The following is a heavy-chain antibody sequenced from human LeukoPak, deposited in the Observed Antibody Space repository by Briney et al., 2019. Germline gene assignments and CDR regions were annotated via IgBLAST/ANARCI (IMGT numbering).Heavy chain of an antibody. D-gene: IGHD3-3*01. J-gene: IGHJ3*02. V-gene: IGHV4-61*02. CDR1: GGSISSGSYY. CDR3: AGRSQYYDFWSGQNAFDI. Sequence: SQTLSLTCTVSGGSISSGSYYWSWIRQPAGKGLEWIGRIYTSGSTNYNPSLKSRVTMSVDTSKNQFSLKLSSVTAADTAVYYCAGRSQYYDFWSGQNAFDIWGQGTMVTVSS. CDR2: IYTSGST.